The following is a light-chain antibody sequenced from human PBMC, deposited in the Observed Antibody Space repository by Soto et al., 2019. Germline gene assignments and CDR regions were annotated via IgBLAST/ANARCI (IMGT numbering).Light chain of an antibody. V-gene: IGKV1-5*01. Sequence: DIQMTQSPSTLSASVGDRVTITCRASQSIRSWLAWYQQKPGKAPKVLIYDASSLESGVPSRFSGSGSGTDFTLTISRLEPEDFAVYYCLQYGSSPHTFGQGTRLEIK. CDR1: QSIRSW. CDR2: DAS. J-gene: IGKJ5*01. CDR3: LQYGSSPHT.